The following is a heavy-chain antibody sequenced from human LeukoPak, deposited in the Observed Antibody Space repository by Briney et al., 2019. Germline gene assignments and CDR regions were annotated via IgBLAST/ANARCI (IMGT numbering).Heavy chain of an antibody. Sequence: SQTLSLTCTVPGGSLNSGDYYWSWLRQHPGRGLEWIGHIYSNGSTYYKPSRKSGVTISVDTSKTPSSLKLSSVTAADTAVYYCARLSAYHDFWSGYCFESWGQGTLVSASS. V-gene: IGHV4-31*03. CDR2: IYSNGST. J-gene: IGHJ4*02. D-gene: IGHD3-3*01. CDR1: GGSLNSGDYY. CDR3: ARLSAYHDFWSGYCFES.